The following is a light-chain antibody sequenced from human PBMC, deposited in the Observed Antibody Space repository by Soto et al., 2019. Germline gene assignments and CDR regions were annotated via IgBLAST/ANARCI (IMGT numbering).Light chain of an antibody. CDR2: WAS. V-gene: IGKV4-1*01. Sequence: DIVMTQSPDSLAVSLGERATINCKSSQSVLFRSDNKNYLAWYQQRSGQPPKLLIYWASTRESGVPDRFSGSGPGTDFTLAISSLQAEDVAVYYCQQYYTSPDTFGQGTKLEIK. J-gene: IGKJ2*01. CDR3: QQYYTSPDT. CDR1: QSVLFRSDNKNY.